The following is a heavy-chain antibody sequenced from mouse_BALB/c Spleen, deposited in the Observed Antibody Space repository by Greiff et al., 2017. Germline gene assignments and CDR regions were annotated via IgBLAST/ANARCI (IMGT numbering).Heavy chain of an antibody. Sequence: QVHVKQPGAELVKPGASVKLSCKASGYTFTSYWMHWVKQRPGQGLEWIGEINPSNGRTNYNEKFKSKATLTVDKSSSTAYMQLSSLTSEDSAVYYCAILRPFDYWGQGTTLTVSS. J-gene: IGHJ2*01. CDR1: GYTFTSYW. D-gene: IGHD1-1*01. CDR3: AILRPFDY. CDR2: INPSNGRT. V-gene: IGHV1S81*02.